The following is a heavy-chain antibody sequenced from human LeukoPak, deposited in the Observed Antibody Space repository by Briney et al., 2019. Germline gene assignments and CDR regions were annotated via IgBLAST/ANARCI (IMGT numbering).Heavy chain of an antibody. V-gene: IGHV4-39*01. CDR2: IYYSGRT. Sequence: PSATLSLTSTVSGGSISSSSYYWGWIRQPPGKGLEWIGSIYYSGRTYYNPSLKSRVTISVDTSKNQFSLKLSSVTAADTTVYYCARHRPPYDSSGYLMATEYYFDYWGQGTLVTVSS. CDR1: GGSISSSSYY. CDR3: ARHRPPYDSSGYLMATEYYFDY. J-gene: IGHJ4*02. D-gene: IGHD3-22*01.